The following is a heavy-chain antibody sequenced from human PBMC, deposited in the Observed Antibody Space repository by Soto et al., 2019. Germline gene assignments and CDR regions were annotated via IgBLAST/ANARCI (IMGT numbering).Heavy chain of an antibody. J-gene: IGHJ4*02. D-gene: IGHD6-6*01. CDR3: ARAPYGSSSFFFDF. V-gene: IGHV1-46*01. CDR2: VNPRGGST. CDR1: GYAFTAYF. Sequence: ASVKVSCKASGYAFTAYFMHWVRQAPGQGLEWMGIVNPRGGSTNYAQRFQGRIAMTWDTSTSTVYMELSRLRSDDTAVYYCARAPYGSSSFFFDFWGQGTPVTVSS.